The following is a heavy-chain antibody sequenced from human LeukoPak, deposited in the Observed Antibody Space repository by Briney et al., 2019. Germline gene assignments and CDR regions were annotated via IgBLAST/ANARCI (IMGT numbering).Heavy chain of an antibody. CDR3: TTRRQDGC. Sequence: GGSLRLSCVASGFTFSDAWMSWVRQAPGNGLEWVGRIKSKIDGGTIDYGAPVKGRFTISRDDSRNTLYLQMNSLKTEDTAVYYCTTRRQDGCWGQGTLVTVS. J-gene: IGHJ4*02. CDR2: IKSKIDGGTI. D-gene: IGHD6-25*01. CDR1: GFTFSDAW. V-gene: IGHV3-15*01.